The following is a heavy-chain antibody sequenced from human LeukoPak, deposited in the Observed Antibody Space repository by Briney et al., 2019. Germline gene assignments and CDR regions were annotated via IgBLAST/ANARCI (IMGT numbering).Heavy chain of an antibody. V-gene: IGHV3-7*03. CDR3: ANEGYSGSYLDY. D-gene: IGHD1-26*01. CDR2: IKQDGSEK. J-gene: IGHJ4*02. Sequence: PGGSLRLSCAASGFTFSSYWMSWVRQAPGKGLEWVANIKQDGSEKYYVDSVKGRFTISRDNAKNSLYLQMNSLRAEDTAIYYCANEGYSGSYLDYWGQGTLVTVSS. CDR1: GFTFSSYW.